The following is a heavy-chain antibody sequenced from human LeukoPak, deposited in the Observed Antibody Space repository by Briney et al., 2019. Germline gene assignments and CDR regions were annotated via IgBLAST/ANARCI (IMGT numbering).Heavy chain of an antibody. J-gene: IGHJ4*02. D-gene: IGHD3-3*01. CDR1: GGSISSGGYY. V-gene: IGHV4-31*03. CDR2: IYCSGST. CDR3: ARGRNLYDFWSGYIS. Sequence: PSQTLSLTCTISGGSISSGGYYWSWIRQHPGKGLEWIGYIYCSGSTYYNPSLKSRVTISVDTSKNQFSLKLSSVTAADTAVYYCARGRNLYDFWSGYISWGQGTLVTVSS.